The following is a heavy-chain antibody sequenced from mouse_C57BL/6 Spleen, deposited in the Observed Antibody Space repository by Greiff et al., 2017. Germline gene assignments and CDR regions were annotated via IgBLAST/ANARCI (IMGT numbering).Heavy chain of an antibody. Sequence: QVQLQQPGAELVKPGASVKMSCKASGYTFTSYWITWVKQRPGQGLEWIGDIYPGSGSTNYNEKFKSKATLTVDTSSSTAYMQLSSLTSEDSAVYYFARYPVTTVVSWDFDYGGQGTTHTVSS. CDR2: IYPGSGST. CDR1: GYTFTSYW. D-gene: IGHD1-1*01. J-gene: IGHJ2*01. CDR3: ARYPVTTVVSWDFDY. V-gene: IGHV1-55*01.